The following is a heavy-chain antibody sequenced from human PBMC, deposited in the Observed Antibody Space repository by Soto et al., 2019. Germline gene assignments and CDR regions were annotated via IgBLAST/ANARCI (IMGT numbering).Heavy chain of an antibody. CDR3: ARFGSSGWYKYYYGMDV. CDR2: IYYSGST. J-gene: IGHJ6*02. CDR1: GGSISSSSYY. Sequence: QLQLQESGPGLVKPSETLSLTCTVSGGSISSSSYYWGWIRQPPGKGLEWIGSIYYSGSTYYNPSLKSRVTISVDTSKNQFSLKLSSVTAADTAVYYCARFGSSGWYKYYYGMDVWGQGTTFTVSS. V-gene: IGHV4-39*01. D-gene: IGHD6-19*01.